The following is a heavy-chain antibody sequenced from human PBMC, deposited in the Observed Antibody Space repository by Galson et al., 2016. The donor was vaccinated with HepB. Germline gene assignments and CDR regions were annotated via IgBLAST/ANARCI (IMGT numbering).Heavy chain of an antibody. J-gene: IGHJ2*01. CDR2: IKKDGSEI. V-gene: IGHV3-7*04. CDR1: GFSLGNYW. CDR3: TREFDL. Sequence: SLRLSCAASGFSLGNYWMNWARQAPGQGLEWLANIKKDGSEINYVDSVKGRFTISRDNAKNSLFLQMNTLRVEDTAVYYCTREFDLWGRGTQVTVSS.